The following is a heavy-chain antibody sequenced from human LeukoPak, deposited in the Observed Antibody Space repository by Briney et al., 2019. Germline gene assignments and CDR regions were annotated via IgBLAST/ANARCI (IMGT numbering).Heavy chain of an antibody. J-gene: IGHJ4*02. D-gene: IGHD6-19*01. Sequence: SETLSLTCTVSGGSISSGSYYWSWIRQPPWKGLEWIGSIYHSGSTYYNPSLKSRVTISVDTSKNQFSLKLSSVTAADMAVYYCARGRGFIAVAGTVFDYWGQGTLVTVSS. V-gene: IGHV4-39*07. CDR2: IYHSGST. CDR3: ARGRGFIAVAGTVFDY. CDR1: GGSISSGSYY.